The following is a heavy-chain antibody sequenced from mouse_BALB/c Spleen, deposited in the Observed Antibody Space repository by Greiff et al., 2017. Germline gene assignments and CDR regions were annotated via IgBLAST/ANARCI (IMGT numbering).Heavy chain of an antibody. CDR3: ASPIYGNYGYFDV. J-gene: IGHJ1*01. CDR2: INPSSGYT. CDR1: GYTFTSYT. V-gene: IGHV1-4*02. Sequence: VQLQQSAAELARPGASVKMSCKASGYTFTSYTMHWVKQRPGQGLEWIGYINPSSGYTEYNQKFKDKTTLTADKSSSTAYMQLSSLTSEDSAVYDYASPIYGNYGYFDVWGAGTTVTVSS. D-gene: IGHD2-1*01.